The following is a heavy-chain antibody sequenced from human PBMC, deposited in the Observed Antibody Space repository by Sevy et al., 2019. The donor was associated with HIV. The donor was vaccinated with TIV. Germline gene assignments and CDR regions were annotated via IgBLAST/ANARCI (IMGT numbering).Heavy chain of an antibody. CDR2: LSFGCGKI. V-gene: IGHV3-23*01. Sequence: GGSLRLSCATSGFPFNSYSMSWVRQAPGKGLEWVSTLSFGCGKINYADSVKGRFTISRDNSENTLYLEMNSLRAEDTALYFCAREGCTTPFDYWGRGTLVTVSS. J-gene: IGHJ4*02. D-gene: IGHD2-8*01. CDR1: GFPFNSYS. CDR3: AREGCTTPFDY.